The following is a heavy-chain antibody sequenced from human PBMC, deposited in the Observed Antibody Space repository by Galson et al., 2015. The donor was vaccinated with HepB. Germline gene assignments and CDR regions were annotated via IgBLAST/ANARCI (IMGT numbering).Heavy chain of an antibody. CDR3: ARDRARYCSGTSCYGDAFDI. V-gene: IGHV3-11*06. CDR2: ISSSGFYT. Sequence: SLRLSCAASGFTFSDYYMSWLRQAPGKGLELVSYISSSGFYTNYADSVKGRFTISRDNAKNSLYLQMNSPRAEDTAVYYCARDRARYCSGTSCYGDAFDIWGQGTMVTVSS. CDR1: GFTFSDYY. J-gene: IGHJ3*02. D-gene: IGHD2-2*01.